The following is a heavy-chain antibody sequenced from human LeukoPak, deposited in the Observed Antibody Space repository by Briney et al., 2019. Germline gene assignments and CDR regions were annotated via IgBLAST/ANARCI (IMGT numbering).Heavy chain of an antibody. Sequence: AGGSLRLSCAASGFTFSSYAMSWVRQAPGKGLECVSAISGSGGSTYYADSVKGRFTISRDNSKNTLYLQMNSLRAECTAVYYCAPSDGGGYWGQGALVTVSS. CDR2: ISGSGGST. J-gene: IGHJ4*02. D-gene: IGHD3-16*01. CDR3: APSDGGGY. CDR1: GFTFSSYA. V-gene: IGHV3-23*01.